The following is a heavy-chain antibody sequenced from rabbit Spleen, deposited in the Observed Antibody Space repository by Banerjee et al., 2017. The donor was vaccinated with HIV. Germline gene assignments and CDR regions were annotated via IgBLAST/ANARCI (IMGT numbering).Heavy chain of an antibody. CDR2: IYAGTIGST. J-gene: IGHJ3*01. Sequence: QEQLLESGGGLVQPEGSLTLTCKASGFSFTDKDVMCWVRQAPGKGLEWIACIYAGTIGSTYSASWAKGRFTCSKTSSTTVTLQMTSLTAADTATYFCARDAGTSFSTYGMDLWGQGTLVTVS. CDR3: ARDAGTSFSTYGMDL. V-gene: IGHV1S45*01. D-gene: IGHD8-1*01. CDR1: GFSFTDKDV.